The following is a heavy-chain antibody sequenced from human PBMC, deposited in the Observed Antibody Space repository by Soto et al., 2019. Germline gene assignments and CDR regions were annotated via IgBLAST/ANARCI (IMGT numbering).Heavy chain of an antibody. D-gene: IGHD3-9*01. Sequence: GGSLRLSSAASGFTFSSYAMSWVRQAPGKGLEWVSAISGSGGSTYYADSVKGRFTISRDNSKNTLYLQMNSLRAEDTAVYYCATSLDWLLLAWYYYYGMDVWGQGTTVTVSS. V-gene: IGHV3-23*01. CDR2: ISGSGGST. J-gene: IGHJ6*02. CDR1: GFTFSSYA. CDR3: ATSLDWLLLAWYYYYGMDV.